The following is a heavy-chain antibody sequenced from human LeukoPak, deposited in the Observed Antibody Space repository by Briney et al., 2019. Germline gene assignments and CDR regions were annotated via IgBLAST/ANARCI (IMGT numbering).Heavy chain of an antibody. CDR1: GGSFSGYY. CDR2: INHSGST. V-gene: IGHV4-34*01. D-gene: IGHD3-16*02. J-gene: IGHJ4*02. Sequence: PSETLSLTCAVYGGSFSGYYWSWIRQPPGKGLEWIGEINHSGSTNYNPSLKSRVTISVDTSKNQFSLKLSSVTAAETTVHYCARSSGYVWGSYRPTTYFDYWGQGTLVTVSS. CDR3: ARSSGYVWGSYRPTTYFDY.